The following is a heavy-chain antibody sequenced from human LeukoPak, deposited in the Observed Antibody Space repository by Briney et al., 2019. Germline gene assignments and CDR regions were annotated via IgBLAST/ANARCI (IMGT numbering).Heavy chain of an antibody. V-gene: IGHV3-21*01. Sequence: GGSLRLSCAASGFTFSSYSMNWVRQAPGKGLEWVSSISSSSSYIYYADSVKGRFTISRDNAKNSLYLQMNSLRAEDTAVYYCARDLVLAAGTGNYWGQGTLVTVSS. CDR1: GFTFSSYS. CDR2: ISSSSSYI. J-gene: IGHJ4*02. D-gene: IGHD6-13*01. CDR3: ARDLVLAAGTGNY.